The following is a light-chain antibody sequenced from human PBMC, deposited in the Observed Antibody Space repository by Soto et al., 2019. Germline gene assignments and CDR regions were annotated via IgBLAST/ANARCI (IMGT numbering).Light chain of an antibody. CDR2: AAS. CDR1: QSISNY. J-gene: IGKJ4*01. V-gene: IGKV1-39*01. CDR3: QQSYSTPLT. Sequence: DIQMTQSPSSLYASVGDRVTITCRASQSISNYLNWYQQKPGKAPKILIYAASTLQSGVPSRFSGSGSGTDFTLTISSLQPEDFATYYCQQSYSTPLTFGGGTKVDI.